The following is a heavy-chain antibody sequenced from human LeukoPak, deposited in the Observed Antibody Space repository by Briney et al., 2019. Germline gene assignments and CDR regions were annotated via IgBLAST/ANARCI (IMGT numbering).Heavy chain of an antibody. CDR1: GFTFSNDA. J-gene: IGHJ4*02. V-gene: IGHV3-23*01. D-gene: IGHD1-26*01. CDR3: AKDRSSGSYFYFDY. CDR2: ISATGFST. Sequence: GGSLRLSCAGSGFTFSNDAMSWVRQAPGKGLEWVSAISATGFSTYYADSVKGRSTISRDNSKNTLYLQVNSLRADDTAVYYCAKDRSSGSYFYFDYWGQGTLVTVSS.